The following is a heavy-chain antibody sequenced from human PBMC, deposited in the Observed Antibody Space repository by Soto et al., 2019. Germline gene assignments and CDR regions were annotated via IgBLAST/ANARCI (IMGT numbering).Heavy chain of an antibody. D-gene: IGHD4-17*01. V-gene: IGHV4-59*01. Sequence: QVRLQESGPGLVKPSETLSLTCTVSNASISSYYWSWIRQPPGKRLEWIGYMAPSGSSKYNPSLAARVTISVDTSNNQFSLKLTSVTAADTAVYYCARDGNFGDDIHDYYGMDVWGRGTTVTVSS. CDR1: NASISSYY. CDR3: ARDGNFGDDIHDYYGMDV. CDR2: MAPSGSS. J-gene: IGHJ6*02.